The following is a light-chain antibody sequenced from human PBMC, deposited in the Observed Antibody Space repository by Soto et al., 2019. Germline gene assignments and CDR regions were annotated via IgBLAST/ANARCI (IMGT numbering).Light chain of an antibody. CDR3: QQYGRSPPMYT. CDR1: QSVRSSS. J-gene: IGKJ2*01. Sequence: EIVLTQSPGTLSLSPGERATLSCRASQSVRSSSLAWYQQKPGQAPRLLIYGASSRATGIPDRFSGSGSGTDFTLTISRLEPEDFAVYYCQQYGRSPPMYTFGQGTKLEIK. CDR2: GAS. V-gene: IGKV3-20*01.